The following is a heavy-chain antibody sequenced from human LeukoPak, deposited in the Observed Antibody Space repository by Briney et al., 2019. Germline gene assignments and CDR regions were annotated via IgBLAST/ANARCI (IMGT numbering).Heavy chain of an antibody. J-gene: IGHJ5*02. D-gene: IGHD2-15*01. V-gene: IGHV1-2*02. CDR2: INPNSGGT. Sequence: GASVKVSCKASGYTFTGYYMHWVRQAPGQGLEWMGWINPNSGGTNYAQKFQGRVTMTRDTSISTAYMELSRLRSDDTAVYYCARALRVVGPTGNWFDPWGQGTLVTVSS. CDR3: ARALRVVGPTGNWFDP. CDR1: GYTFTGYY.